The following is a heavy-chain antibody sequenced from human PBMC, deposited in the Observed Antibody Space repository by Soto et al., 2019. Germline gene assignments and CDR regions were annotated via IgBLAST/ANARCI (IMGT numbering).Heavy chain of an antibody. CDR2: ISSSSSTI. D-gene: IGHD2-15*01. CDR3: ARVGGDIVVVVAATGAFDI. Sequence: GGSLRLSCAASGFTFSSYSMNWVRQAPGKGLEWVSYISSSSSTIYYADSVKGRFTISRDNAKNSLYLQMNSLRAEDTAVYYCARVGGDIVVVVAATGAFDIWGQGTMVTVSS. CDR1: GFTFSSYS. V-gene: IGHV3-48*01. J-gene: IGHJ3*02.